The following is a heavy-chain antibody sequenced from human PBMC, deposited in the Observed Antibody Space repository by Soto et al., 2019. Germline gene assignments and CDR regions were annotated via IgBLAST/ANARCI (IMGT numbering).Heavy chain of an antibody. CDR1: VGSFSGYY. J-gene: IGHJ4*02. D-gene: IGHD4-17*01. Sequence: QVQLEQWGAGLLKPSETLSLTCAVYVGSFSGYYWSWIRQPPGKGLEWIGEIDHSGSTNYNPSLKSRVILSVDTSKNQFSLKLTSVTAAGTAVYYCARRTSAAVTRKRFDRWGQGNLVTVSS. CDR3: ARRTSAAVTRKRFDR. V-gene: IGHV4-34*01. CDR2: IDHSGST.